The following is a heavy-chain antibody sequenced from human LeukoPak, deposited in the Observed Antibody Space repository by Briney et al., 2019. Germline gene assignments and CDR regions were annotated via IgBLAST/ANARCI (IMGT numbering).Heavy chain of an antibody. J-gene: IGHJ2*01. D-gene: IGHD5-18*01. V-gene: IGHV3-48*04. Sequence: GGSLRLSCAASGFTFSSYSMNWVRQAPGKGLEWVSYISSSSSTIYYADSVKGRFTISRDNAKNSLYLQMNSLRAEDTAVYYCARDLGHSYGRTGWYFDLWGRGTLVTVSS. CDR2: ISSSSSTI. CDR3: ARDLGHSYGRTGWYFDL. CDR1: GFTFSSYS.